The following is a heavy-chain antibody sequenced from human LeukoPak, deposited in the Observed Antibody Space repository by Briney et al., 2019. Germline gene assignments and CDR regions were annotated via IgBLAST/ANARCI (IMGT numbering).Heavy chain of an antibody. V-gene: IGHV3-20*04. J-gene: IGHJ3*02. Sequence: PGGSLRLSCAASGFTFDDYGMSWVRQGPGKGLEWISGINWNGGSTGYADSVKGRFTISRDNAKNSLYLQMNSLRAEDTALYYCASASDDCSSTSCYPCAFDIWGQGTMVTVSS. CDR1: GFTFDDYG. D-gene: IGHD2-2*01. CDR2: INWNGGST. CDR3: ASASDDCSSTSCYPCAFDI.